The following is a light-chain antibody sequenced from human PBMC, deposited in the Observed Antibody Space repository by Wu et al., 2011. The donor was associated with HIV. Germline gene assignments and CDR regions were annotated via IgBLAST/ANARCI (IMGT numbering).Light chain of an antibody. CDR3: QQYGTSPYT. V-gene: IGKV3-11*01. CDR1: QSVSSY. CDR2: DAS. Sequence: EIVLTQSPATLSLSPGERATLSCRASQSVSSYLAWYQQKPGQAPRLLIYDASNRATGIPARFSGSGSGTDFTLTINRLEPEDCAVFYCQQYGTSPYTFGQGTKLQI. J-gene: IGKJ2*01.